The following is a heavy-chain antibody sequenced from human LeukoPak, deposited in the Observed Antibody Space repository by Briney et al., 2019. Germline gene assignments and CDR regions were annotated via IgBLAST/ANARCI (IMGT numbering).Heavy chain of an antibody. CDR3: ARVPITMVRGVIRAWFDP. D-gene: IGHD3-10*01. CDR2: INPNSGGT. CDR1: GYTFTGYY. J-gene: IGHJ5*02. V-gene: IGHV1-2*02. Sequence: ASAKVSCTASGYTFTGYYMHWVRQAPGQGLEWMGWINPNSGGTNYAQKFQGRVTMTRDTSISTAYMELRRLRSDDTAVYYCARVPITMVRGVIRAWFDPWGQGTLVTVSS.